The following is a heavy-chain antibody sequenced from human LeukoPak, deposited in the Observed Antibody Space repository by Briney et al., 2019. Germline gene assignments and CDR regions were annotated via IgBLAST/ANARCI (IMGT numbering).Heavy chain of an antibody. D-gene: IGHD3-10*01. Sequence: SVKVSCKACGGAFNTYAINWVRQAPGQGLEWVGVVIPVFGTPNYAQNYRGRVTITTDRSTNTVYMEMSSLRSEDTAVYYCARALELLWFGELFPFDYWGQGTLVTVSS. CDR3: ARALELLWFGELFPFDY. J-gene: IGHJ4*02. CDR2: VIPVFGTP. CDR1: GGAFNTYA. V-gene: IGHV1-69*05.